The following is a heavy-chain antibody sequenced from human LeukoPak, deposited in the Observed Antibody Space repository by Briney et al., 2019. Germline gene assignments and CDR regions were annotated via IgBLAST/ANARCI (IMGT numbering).Heavy chain of an antibody. D-gene: IGHD5-18*01. CDR3: AGGLWDTAMVTPFDY. J-gene: IGHJ4*02. Sequence: GASVKVSCKASGGTFSSYAISWVRQAPGQGLEWMGGIIPIFGTANYAQKFQGRVTITTDESTSTAYMELSSLRSEDTAVYYCAGGLWDTAMVTPFDYWGQGTLVTVSS. V-gene: IGHV1-69*05. CDR2: IIPIFGTA. CDR1: GGTFSSYA.